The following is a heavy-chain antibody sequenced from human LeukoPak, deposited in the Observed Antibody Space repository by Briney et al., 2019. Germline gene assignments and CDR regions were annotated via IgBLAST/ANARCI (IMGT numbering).Heavy chain of an antibody. CDR2: ISYDGSNK. CDR3: ARIAVAGLRSRSTFDY. J-gene: IGHJ4*02. D-gene: IGHD6-19*01. Sequence: WGSLRLSCAASGFTFSSYAMHWVRQAPGKGLEWVAVISYDGSNKYYADSVKGRFTISRDNSKNTLYLQMNSLRAEDTAVYYCARIAVAGLRSRSTFDYWGQGTLVTVSS. V-gene: IGHV3-30*04. CDR1: GFTFSSYA.